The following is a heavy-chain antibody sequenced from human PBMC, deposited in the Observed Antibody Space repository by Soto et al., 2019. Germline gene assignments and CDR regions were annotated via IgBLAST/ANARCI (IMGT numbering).Heavy chain of an antibody. D-gene: IGHD3-22*01. CDR1: KFTFASYV. CDR3: AREMIPMIMGGMSAMEV. J-gene: IGHJ6*02. V-gene: IGHV3-30*04. Sequence: QVQLVESGGGVVQPERSQRLSCTASKFTFASYVMHWVRQAPGEGLEWVALISFDGTNKYYADSVKGRFTISRDNSKNTMYLQMNSLRHEDTAVYYCAREMIPMIMGGMSAMEVWGQGTTVTVS. CDR2: ISFDGTNK.